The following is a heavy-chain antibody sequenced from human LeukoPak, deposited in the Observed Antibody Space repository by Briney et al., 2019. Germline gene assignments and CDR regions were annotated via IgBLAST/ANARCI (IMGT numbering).Heavy chain of an antibody. CDR3: ARDQEGFDY. Sequence: ASVKVSCKASGYTFTSNYIHWVRQAPGQGLEWMGMIYPRDSSTSYAQKFQGRVTVTRDTSTSTVHMELSGLRSEDTAVYYCARDQEGFDYWCQGTLVTVSS. J-gene: IGHJ4*02. CDR2: IYPRDSST. CDR1: GYTFTSNY. V-gene: IGHV1-46*01.